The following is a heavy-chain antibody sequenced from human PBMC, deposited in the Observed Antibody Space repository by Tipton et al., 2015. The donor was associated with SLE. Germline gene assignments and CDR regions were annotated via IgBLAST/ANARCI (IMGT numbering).Heavy chain of an antibody. CDR1: GGSINSFY. CDR2: IYYSGTT. CDR3: ARRAPKYCSATSCLHEKRDHYYMDV. D-gene: IGHD2-2*01. V-gene: IGHV4-59*01. J-gene: IGHJ6*03. Sequence: TLSLTCTVSGGSINSFYWSWIRQPPGKGLEWIGYIYYSGTTNYNPSLRSRVTISVDTPKNQFSLKLSSLTAADTAVYYCARRAPKYCSATSCLHEKRDHYYMDVWGKGTTVTVSS.